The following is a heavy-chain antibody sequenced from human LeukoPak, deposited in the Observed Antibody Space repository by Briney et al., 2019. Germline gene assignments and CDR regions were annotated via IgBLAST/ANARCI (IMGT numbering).Heavy chain of an antibody. CDR2: IYHSGST. Sequence: SETLSLTCTVSGYSISSGYYWGWIRQPPGKGLEWIGSIYHSGSTYYNPSLKSRVTISVDTSKNQFSLKLSSVTAADTAVYYCARSPLYDFWGGYYDYWGQGTLVTVSS. D-gene: IGHD3-3*01. CDR3: ARSPLYDFWGGYYDY. V-gene: IGHV4-38-2*02. J-gene: IGHJ4*02. CDR1: GYSISSGYY.